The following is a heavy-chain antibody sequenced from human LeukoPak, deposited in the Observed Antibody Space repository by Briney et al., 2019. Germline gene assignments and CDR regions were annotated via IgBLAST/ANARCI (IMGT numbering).Heavy chain of an antibody. D-gene: IGHD6-25*01. CDR2: INTSGST. J-gene: IGHJ5*02. CDR1: GGSISSYY. V-gene: IGHV4-4*07. Sequence: SETLSLTCTVSGGSISSYYWTWIRQSAGKGLEWIGRINTSGSTNYNPSLRSRVTMSVNTSKNQFSLNLTSVTAADTAVYSCAREGGDPRWLDPWGQGTLVAVSS. CDR3: AREGGDPRWLDP.